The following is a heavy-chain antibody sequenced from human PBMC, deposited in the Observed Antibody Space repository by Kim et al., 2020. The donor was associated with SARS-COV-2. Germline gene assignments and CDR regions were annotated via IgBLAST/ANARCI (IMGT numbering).Heavy chain of an antibody. J-gene: IGHJ6*02. CDR3: ARRGRGYNWGIV. D-gene: IGHD3-16*01. Sequence: RYSPSFQGQVTISADKSISTAYLQWSSLKASDTAMYYCARRGRGYNWGIVWGQGTTVTVSS. V-gene: IGHV5-51*01.